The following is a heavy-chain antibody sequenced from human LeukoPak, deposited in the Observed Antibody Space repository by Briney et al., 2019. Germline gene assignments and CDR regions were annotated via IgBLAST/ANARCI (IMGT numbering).Heavy chain of an antibody. CDR2: IYYSGST. J-gene: IGHJ4*02. D-gene: IGHD2-2*02. CDR1: GGSISSGDYY. Sequence: SETLSLTCTVSGGSISSGDYYWSWIRQPPGKGLEWIGYIYYSGSTYHNPSLKSRVTISVDTSKNQFSLKLSSVTAADTAVYYCAIYQSGLFDYWGQGTLVTVSS. CDR3: AIYQSGLFDY. V-gene: IGHV4-30-4*01.